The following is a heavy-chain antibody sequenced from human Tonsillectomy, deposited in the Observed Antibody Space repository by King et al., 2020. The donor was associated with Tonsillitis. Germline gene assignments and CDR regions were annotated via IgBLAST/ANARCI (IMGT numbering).Heavy chain of an antibody. D-gene: IGHD3-10*01. Sequence: VQLVESGGGLVKPGGSLRLSCAASGFTFSSYDLNWVRRAPGKGLEWVSSIDSSSSHIYYADSVKGRFTISRDNAKNSLYLQKNSLRGEDTAVYYCARYGGGSFDYWGQGTLVTVSS. V-gene: IGHV3-21*01. CDR2: IDSSSSHI. CDR3: ARYGGGSFDY. J-gene: IGHJ4*02. CDR1: GFTFSSYD.